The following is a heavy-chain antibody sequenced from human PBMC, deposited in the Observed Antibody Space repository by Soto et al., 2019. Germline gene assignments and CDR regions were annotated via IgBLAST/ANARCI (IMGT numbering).Heavy chain of an antibody. CDR3: ARTEIVVVVATPENYYFDY. CDR2: ISYSGST. Sequence: QVQLQESGPGLVKPSETLSLTCTVSGGSINSHYWSWIRQPPGRGLEWIGYISYSGSTNYNPSLKSRVTISVATSKNQFSLRLSSVIAADTAVYYCARTEIVVVVATPENYYFDYWGQGTLVTVSS. CDR1: GGSINSHY. D-gene: IGHD2-15*01. V-gene: IGHV4-59*11. J-gene: IGHJ4*02.